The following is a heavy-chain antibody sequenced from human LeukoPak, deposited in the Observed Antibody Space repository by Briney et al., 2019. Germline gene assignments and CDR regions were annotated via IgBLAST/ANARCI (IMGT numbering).Heavy chain of an antibody. D-gene: IGHD6-19*01. CDR1: GFTFSSNC. J-gene: IGHJ3*02. CDR3: ARASAGYSSGWYGGAVDI. Sequence: AESMTLSCPVSGFTFSSNCISWVRHPAGKGLEWVANIKQDGSEKNYVDFGKGRFTTSRHHATHPLYMQVGSLRAEDPAVDYCARASAGYSSGWYGGAVDIWGQGTMVTVSS. CDR2: IKQDGSEK. V-gene: IGHV3-7*01.